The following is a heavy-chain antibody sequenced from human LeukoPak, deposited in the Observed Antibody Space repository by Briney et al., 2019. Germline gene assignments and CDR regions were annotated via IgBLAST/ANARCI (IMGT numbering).Heavy chain of an antibody. CDR3: ATHSNNVDTDMVKGMGV. CDR1: GYTFTTYW. Sequence: GESLKISCKGSGYTFTTYWIGWVRQMPGKGLEWMGIIYPGDSDTRYSPSFQGQVTISADKSISTAYLQWSSLKASDTAMYYCATHSNNVDTDMVKGMGVWGQGTTVTVSS. CDR2: IYPGDSDT. D-gene: IGHD5-18*01. J-gene: IGHJ6*02. V-gene: IGHV5-51*01.